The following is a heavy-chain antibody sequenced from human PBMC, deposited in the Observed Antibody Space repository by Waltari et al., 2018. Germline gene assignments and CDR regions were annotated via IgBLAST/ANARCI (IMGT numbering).Heavy chain of an antibody. CDR2: INPNSGGT. CDR3: ARDGGAGAFDY. CDR1: GYTFTGYY. Sequence: QVQLVQSGAEVTKPGASVKVSCKASGYTFTGYYMHWVRQAPGQGLEWMGGINPNSGGTNDAQKFQGRVTMTRDTSISTAYMELSRLRSDDTAVYYCARDGGAGAFDYWGQGTLVTVSS. V-gene: IGHV1-2*02. D-gene: IGHD3-16*01. J-gene: IGHJ4*02.